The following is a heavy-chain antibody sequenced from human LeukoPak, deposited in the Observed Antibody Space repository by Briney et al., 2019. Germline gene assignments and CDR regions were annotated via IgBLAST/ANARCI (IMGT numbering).Heavy chain of an antibody. J-gene: IGHJ4*02. V-gene: IGHV3-66*01. D-gene: IGHD3-16*01. Sequence: PGGSLRLSCAASGFTVSSNYMSWVRQTAGRGLAWVSVVYTGGSTYYADSVKGRFTLSRDISNNTLYLQMNSLRAEDTAVYYCAGGVEYWGQGTLVTVSS. CDR3: AGGVEY. CDR2: VYTGGST. CDR1: GFTVSSNY.